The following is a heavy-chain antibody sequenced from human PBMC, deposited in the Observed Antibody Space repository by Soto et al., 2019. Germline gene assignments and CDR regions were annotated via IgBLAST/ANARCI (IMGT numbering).Heavy chain of an antibody. CDR2: ISSSSSYI. CDR1: GFTFSSYT. J-gene: IGHJ5*02. Sequence: GSRRLSCAASGFTFSSYTMNWVRQARGKGLEWVSSISSSSSYIYYADSVKGRFTISRDNAKNSLYLQMNSLRAEDTDVYYCARELQLTGTTNKWCDPWGQGNLVTVS. V-gene: IGHV3-21*01. D-gene: IGHD1-7*01. CDR3: ARELQLTGTTNKWCDP.